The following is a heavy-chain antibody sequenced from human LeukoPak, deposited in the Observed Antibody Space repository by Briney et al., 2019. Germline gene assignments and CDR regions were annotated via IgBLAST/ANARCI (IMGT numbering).Heavy chain of an antibody. CDR3: AKDGVRTSIGVRGVIGYFDY. Sequence: PGGSLRLSCAVSGFTLSDYWMHWVRQAPGKGLVWVSHINLDGSWTGYADSVKGRFTFSKDDAKNTVYLQMNSLRAEDTAVYYCAKDGVRTSIGVRGVIGYFDYWGQGTLVTVSS. CDR2: INLDGSWT. CDR1: GFTLSDYW. J-gene: IGHJ4*02. D-gene: IGHD3-10*01. V-gene: IGHV3-74*01.